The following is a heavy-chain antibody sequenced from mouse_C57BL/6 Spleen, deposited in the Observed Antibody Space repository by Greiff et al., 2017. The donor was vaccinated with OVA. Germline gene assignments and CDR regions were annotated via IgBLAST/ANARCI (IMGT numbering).Heavy chain of an antibody. CDR3: AIYYGNYVFAY. CDR2: ISYDGSN. V-gene: IGHV3-6*01. J-gene: IGHJ3*01. Sequence: EESGPGLVKPSQSLSLTCSVTGYSITSGYYWNWIRQFPGNKLEWMGYISYDGSNNYNPSLKNRISITRDTSKNQFFLKLNSVTTEDTATYYCAIYYGNYVFAYWGQGTLVTVSA. D-gene: IGHD2-1*01. CDR1: GYSITSGYY.